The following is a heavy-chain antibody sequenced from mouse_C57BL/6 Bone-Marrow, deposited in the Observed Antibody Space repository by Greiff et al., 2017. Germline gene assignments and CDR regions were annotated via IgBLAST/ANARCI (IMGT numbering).Heavy chain of an antibody. CDR3: ARWTLYYYGSSWYFDV. D-gene: IGHD1-1*01. CDR1: GYTFTSYW. Sequence: VQLQESGAELVKPGASVKLSCKASGYTFTSYWMHWVKQRPGQGLEWIGMIHPNSGSTNYNEKFKSKATLTVDKSSSTAYMQLSSLTSEDSAVYYCARWTLYYYGSSWYFDVWGTGTTVTVSS. V-gene: IGHV1-64*01. J-gene: IGHJ1*03. CDR2: IHPNSGST.